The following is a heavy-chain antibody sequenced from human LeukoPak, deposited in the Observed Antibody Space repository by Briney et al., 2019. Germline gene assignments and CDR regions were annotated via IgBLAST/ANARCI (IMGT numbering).Heavy chain of an antibody. CDR1: GGSFGGYY. Sequence: SETLSLTCAVYGGSFGGYYWSWIRQPPGKGMEWIGEINHSGSTNYNPSLKSRVTISVDTSKNQFSLKLSSVTAADTAVYYCARGAYYDFWSGYPKYNWFDPWDQGTLVTVSS. V-gene: IGHV4-34*01. J-gene: IGHJ5*02. D-gene: IGHD3-3*01. CDR3: ARGAYYDFWSGYPKYNWFDP. CDR2: INHSGST.